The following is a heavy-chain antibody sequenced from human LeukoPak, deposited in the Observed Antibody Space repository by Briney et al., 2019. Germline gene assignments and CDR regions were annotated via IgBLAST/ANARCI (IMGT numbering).Heavy chain of an antibody. J-gene: IGHJ5*02. CDR2: MNPNSGNT. D-gene: IGHD3-10*01. CDR1: GGTFSSYA. Sequence: ASVKVSCKASGGTFSSYAINWVRQATGQGLEWMGWMNPNSGNTGYAQKFQGRVTMTRNTSISTAYMELSSLRSEDTAVYYCARRRMVRGVFNWFDPWGQGTLVTVSS. V-gene: IGHV1-8*02. CDR3: ARRRMVRGVFNWFDP.